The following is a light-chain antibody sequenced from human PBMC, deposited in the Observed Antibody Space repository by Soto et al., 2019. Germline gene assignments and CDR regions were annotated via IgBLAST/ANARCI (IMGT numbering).Light chain of an antibody. CDR1: QGIGSY. CDR2: EAS. Sequence: DIQMTQSPSSLSASVGDRVTITCQASQGIGSYLTWYQQKPGKAPKLLIYEASNLETGVPSRFSGSGSGTDFTFTITILQPEDIATYYCQQYDGFSVTCGGGTKVEIK. CDR3: QQYDGFSVT. V-gene: IGKV1-33*01. J-gene: IGKJ4*01.